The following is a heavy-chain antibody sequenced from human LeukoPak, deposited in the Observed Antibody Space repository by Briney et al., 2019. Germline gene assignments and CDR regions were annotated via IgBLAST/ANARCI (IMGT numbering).Heavy chain of an antibody. Sequence: PSETLSLTCTLSGDSISSSSYYWGWIRQPPGKGLEWIGDIYYRGSTYYNPSLKSRVSISIDTSNNQFSLTLNSVTAADTALYFCARRRYYDSTGYLDWGQGTLVTVSS. J-gene: IGHJ1*01. CDR3: ARRRYYDSTGYLD. CDR1: GDSISSSSYY. D-gene: IGHD3-22*01. CDR2: IYYRGST. V-gene: IGHV4-39*01.